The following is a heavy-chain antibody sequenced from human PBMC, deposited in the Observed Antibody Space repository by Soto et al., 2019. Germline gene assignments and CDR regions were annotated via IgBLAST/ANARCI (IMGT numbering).Heavy chain of an antibody. CDR3: ARQGSSGNYYYGMDA. Sequence: GESLKISCQGSGYRLPSYWIAWVRQMPGQGLEWMGIIYPGDSETRYSPSFEGQVTMSVDKSTTTAYLQLSSLKASDTAMYYCARQGSSGNYYYGMDAWGQGTTVTVSS. D-gene: IGHD6-6*01. V-gene: IGHV5-51*01. J-gene: IGHJ6*02. CDR1: GYRLPSYW. CDR2: IYPGDSET.